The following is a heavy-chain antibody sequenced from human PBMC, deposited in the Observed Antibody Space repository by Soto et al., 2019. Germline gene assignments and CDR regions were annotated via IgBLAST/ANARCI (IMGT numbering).Heavy chain of an antibody. V-gene: IGHV1-2*02. J-gene: IGHJ4*02. CDR1: GYTFTGYY. D-gene: IGHD5-12*01. CDR3: ARARRWLQYPLDY. Sequence: GASVKVSCKASGYTFTGYYMHWVRQAPGQGLEWMGWINPNSGGTNYAQKFQGRVTMTRDTSISTAYMELSRLRPDDTAVYYCARARRWLQYPLDYWGQGTLVTVSS. CDR2: INPNSGGT.